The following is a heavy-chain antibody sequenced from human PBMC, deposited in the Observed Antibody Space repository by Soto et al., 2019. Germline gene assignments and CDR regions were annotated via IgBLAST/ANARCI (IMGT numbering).Heavy chain of an antibody. CDR1: GGTFRNHV. Sequence: QVQLVQSGAEVKKPGSSVKVSCKASGGTFRNHVFNWVRQAPGQGLEWMGGIMPVIGTPNYAQKFRGRVTITADASTSTVFMELSSLRSDDTAVYYCARDLEFRDGNISHLDYWGQGTLVTVSS. CDR2: IMPVIGTP. CDR3: ARDLEFRDGNISHLDY. J-gene: IGHJ4*02. V-gene: IGHV1-69*01.